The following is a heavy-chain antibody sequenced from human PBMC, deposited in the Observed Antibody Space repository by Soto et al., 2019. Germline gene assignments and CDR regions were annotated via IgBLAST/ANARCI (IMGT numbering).Heavy chain of an antibody. Sequence: ASVKLSCKASGYTFTGYYIHWVRQAPGQGLEWMGIINPSGGSTSYAQKCQGRVTMTRDTSTSTVYLELSSLRSEDTAVYYCATGSSGYYSSRVYYYGMDVWGQGTTVTVSS. D-gene: IGHD3-22*01. CDR3: ATGSSGYYSSRVYYYGMDV. J-gene: IGHJ6*02. V-gene: IGHV1-46*01. CDR2: INPSGGST. CDR1: GYTFTGYY.